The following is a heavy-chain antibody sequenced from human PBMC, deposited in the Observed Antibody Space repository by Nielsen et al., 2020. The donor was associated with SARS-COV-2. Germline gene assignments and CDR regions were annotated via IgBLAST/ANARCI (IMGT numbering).Heavy chain of an antibody. J-gene: IGHJ6*03. CDR2: INHSGST. CDR1: GGSFSGYY. D-gene: IGHD4-17*01. Sequence: SETLSLTCAVYGGSFSGYYWSWIRQPPGKGLEWIGEINHSGSTNYNPSLKSRVTISVDTSKNQFSLKLSSVTAADTAVYYCARSDYGDYGWSDYYYMDVWGKGTTVTVSS. V-gene: IGHV4-34*01. CDR3: ARSDYGDYGWSDYYYMDV.